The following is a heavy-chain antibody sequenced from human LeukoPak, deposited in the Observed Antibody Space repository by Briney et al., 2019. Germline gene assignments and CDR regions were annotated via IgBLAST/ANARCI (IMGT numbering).Heavy chain of an antibody. V-gene: IGHV3-23*01. Sequence: GGSLRLSCAASGFTFTSHGMNRVRQSPGKGLEWVSAISGSGGITYYTDSLKGRFTISRDNSKNTLYLQMNSLRAEDTAVYYCAKKSRGSGSNYGDYWGQGILVTVSS. CDR1: GFTFTSHG. J-gene: IGHJ4*02. D-gene: IGHD3-10*01. CDR2: ISGSGGIT. CDR3: AKKSRGSGSNYGDY.